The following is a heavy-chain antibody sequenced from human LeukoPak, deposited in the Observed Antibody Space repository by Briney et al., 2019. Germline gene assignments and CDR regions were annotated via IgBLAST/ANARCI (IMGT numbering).Heavy chain of an antibody. D-gene: IGHD3-10*01. Sequence: SETLSLTCTVSGGSVSSGSDYWSWIRQPPGKGLEWIGHISYSGSTNYNPSLKSRVTISLDTSKNQLSLELSSVTTADTAVYYCARGQAALWFGELWGQGTLVTVSS. CDR3: ARGQAALWFGEL. CDR1: GGSVSSGSDY. J-gene: IGHJ4*02. CDR2: ISYSGST. V-gene: IGHV4-61*01.